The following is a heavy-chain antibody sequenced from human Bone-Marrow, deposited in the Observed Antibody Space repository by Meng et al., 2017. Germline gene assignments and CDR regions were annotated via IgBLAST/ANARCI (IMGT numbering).Heavy chain of an antibody. CDR2: IYYSGST. CDR1: GGSISSYY. V-gene: IGHV4-59*01. Sequence: SETLSLTCTVSGGSISSYYWSWIRQPPGKGLEWIGYIYYSGSTNYNPSLKSRVTISVDTSKNQFSLKLSSVTAADTAVYYCARDRTHYYDSSGYYSGGDGFQHWGQGTLVTVSS. CDR3: ARDRTHYYDSSGYYSGGDGFQH. D-gene: IGHD3-22*01. J-gene: IGHJ1*01.